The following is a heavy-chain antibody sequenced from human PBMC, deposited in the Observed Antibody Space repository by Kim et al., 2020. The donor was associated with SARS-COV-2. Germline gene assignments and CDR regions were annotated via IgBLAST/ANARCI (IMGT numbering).Heavy chain of an antibody. CDR2: T. V-gene: IGHV4-39*02. J-gene: IGHJ4*02. D-gene: IGHD3-10*01. CDR3: ARELTMVRGLY. Sequence: TYHNPSLKSRVTISVDTSKNQCSLKLSSVTAADTAVYYCARELTMVRGLYWGQGTLVTVSS.